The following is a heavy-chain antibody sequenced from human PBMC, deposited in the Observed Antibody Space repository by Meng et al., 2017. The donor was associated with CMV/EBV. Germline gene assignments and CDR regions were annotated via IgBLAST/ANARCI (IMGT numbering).Heavy chain of an antibody. Sequence: SVKVSCKASGCTFISYAISWVRQAPGQGLEWMGGIIPIFGTANYAQKFQGRVTITTDESTSTAYMELSSLRSEDTAVYYCASGPERWYQPRRNWFDPWGQGTLVTVSS. D-gene: IGHD2-2*01. CDR1: GCTFISYA. V-gene: IGHV1-69*05. CDR3: ASGPERWYQPRRNWFDP. CDR2: IIPIFGTA. J-gene: IGHJ5*02.